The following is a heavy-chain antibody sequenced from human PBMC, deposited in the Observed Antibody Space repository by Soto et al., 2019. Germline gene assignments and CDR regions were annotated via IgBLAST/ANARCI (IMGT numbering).Heavy chain of an antibody. D-gene: IGHD4-17*01. Sequence: GESLKISCKGSGYKFTTYWIGWVRQMPGKGLEWMAIIYPDDSDSRYSPSFQGQVTISADKSISTAYLQWSSLKASDTAIYYCVATYGDYLDYWGQGTLVTVS. J-gene: IGHJ4*02. CDR3: VATYGDYLDY. CDR2: IYPDDSDS. CDR1: GYKFTTYW. V-gene: IGHV5-51*01.